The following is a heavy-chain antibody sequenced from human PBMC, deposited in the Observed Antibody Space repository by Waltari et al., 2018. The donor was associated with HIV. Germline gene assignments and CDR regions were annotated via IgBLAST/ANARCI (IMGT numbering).Heavy chain of an antibody. CDR3: AKDSYYDSFVRGMDV. J-gene: IGHJ6*02. Sequence: EVQRVESRGGLVQPGGSLSSSCVGTGSCVTHYGRTWVRQTPGSVVGWVANISGSVGVTRYADSVKGRFTISRDNTKNTLFLQMNSLRGEDTAVYYCAKDSYYDSFVRGMDVWGQGTSVTVSS. V-gene: IGHV3-23*04. CDR1: GSCVTHYG. D-gene: IGHD3-22*01. CDR2: ISGSVGVT.